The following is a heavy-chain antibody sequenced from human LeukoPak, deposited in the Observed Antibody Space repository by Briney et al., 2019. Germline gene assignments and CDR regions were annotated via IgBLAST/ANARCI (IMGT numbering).Heavy chain of an antibody. V-gene: IGHV4-59*08. D-gene: IGHD2-21*01. CDR3: ARHPYGGPDY. CDR2: ISYTGST. Sequence: SGTLSLTCTVSGGPISSHYWSWIRQPPGRGLEWIGYISYTGSTNYNPSLKSRVTLSIDTSKNQFSLKVTSVTAADTAVYYCARHPYGGPDYWGHGTLVTVSS. CDR1: GGPISSHY. J-gene: IGHJ4*01.